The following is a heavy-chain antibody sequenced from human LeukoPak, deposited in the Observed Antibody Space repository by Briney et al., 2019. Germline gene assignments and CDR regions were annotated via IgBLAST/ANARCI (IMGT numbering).Heavy chain of an antibody. V-gene: IGHV5-51*01. J-gene: IGHJ5*01. D-gene: IGHD5-18*01. CDR1: GYSFTTYW. Sequence: SGESLKISCKGSGYSFTTYWIGWVRQMPGKGLEWMGIIDPGDSETRYNPSFQGQVSISADKSISTAFLQWSSLKASDTAMYYCARRGGYSYGYGGFDSWGQGTLVTVSS. CDR2: IDPGDSET. CDR3: ARRGGYSYGYGGFDS.